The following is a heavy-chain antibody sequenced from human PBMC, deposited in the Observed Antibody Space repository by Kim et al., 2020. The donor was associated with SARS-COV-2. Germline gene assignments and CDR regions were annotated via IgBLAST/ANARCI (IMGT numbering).Heavy chain of an antibody. CDR3: VATYYYDSAGDSDF. CDR1: GYSMTNGYY. Sequence: SETLSLTCNVSGYSMTNGYYWGWIRQPPGKGLEWIGNMYHSGSPYYNPSLRSRVTISVDTSKSQVSLKMTSVTAADTAVLYCVATYYYDSAGDSDFWGQGTLVTVSS. CDR2: MYHSGSP. J-gene: IGHJ4*02. D-gene: IGHD3-22*01. V-gene: IGHV4-38-2*02.